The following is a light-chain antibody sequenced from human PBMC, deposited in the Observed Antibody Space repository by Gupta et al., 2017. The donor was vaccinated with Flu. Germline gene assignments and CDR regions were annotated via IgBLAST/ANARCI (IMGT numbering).Light chain of an antibody. Sequence: SALTQPASVSGSPGQSITISCNGSSSDIGGYKYVAWYQQQPGKAPKLIIYEVNNRPSGISSRFSGSKSGNTASLTISWLQTEDEADYYCSSYTSTSTVIFGGGTKLTVL. V-gene: IGLV2-14*03. CDR2: EVN. J-gene: IGLJ2*01. CDR1: SSDIGGYKY. CDR3: SSYTSTSTVI.